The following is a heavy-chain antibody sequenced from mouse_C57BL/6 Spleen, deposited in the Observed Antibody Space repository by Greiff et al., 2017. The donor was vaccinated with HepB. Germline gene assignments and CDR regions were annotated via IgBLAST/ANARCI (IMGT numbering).Heavy chain of an antibody. CDR1: GYSFTGYY. D-gene: IGHD2-4*01. Sequence: VQLQQSGPELVKPGASVKISCKASGYSFTGYYMNWVKQSPEKSLEWIGEINPSTGGTTYNQKFKAKATLTVDKSSSTAYMQLKSLTSEDSAVYYCARSNYDYDGWYFDVWGTGTTVTVSS. CDR2: INPSTGGT. CDR3: ARSNYDYDGWYFDV. J-gene: IGHJ1*03. V-gene: IGHV1-42*01.